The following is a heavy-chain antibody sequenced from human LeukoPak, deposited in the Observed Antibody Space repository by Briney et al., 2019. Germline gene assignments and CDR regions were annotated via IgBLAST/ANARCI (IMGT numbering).Heavy chain of an antibody. V-gene: IGHV3-74*01. CDR1: GFTFSSYW. D-gene: IGHD2-15*01. J-gene: IGHJ4*02. CDR2: FSSDGSST. CDR3: ARRGWWSFDY. Sequence: GGSLRLSCAASGFTFSSYWMHWVRQAPGKGLVWVARFSSDGSSTSYADSVKGRFTISRDHAKNTLYLQMHSLRAEDTAVYYCARRGWWSFDYWGQGTLVTVSS.